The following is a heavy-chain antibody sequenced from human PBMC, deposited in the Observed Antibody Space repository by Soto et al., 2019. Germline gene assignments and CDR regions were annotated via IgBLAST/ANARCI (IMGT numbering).Heavy chain of an antibody. CDR2: IYYSGST. CDR3: ARYSSWYFDY. CDR1: GGSISSGDYY. Sequence: SETLSLTCTVSGGSISSGDYYWSWIRQPPGKGLEWIGYIYYSGSTYYNPSLKSRVTISVDTSKNQFSVKLSSVTAADTAVYYCARYSSWYFDYWGQGTLVTVSS. D-gene: IGHD6-13*01. V-gene: IGHV4-30-4*01. J-gene: IGHJ4*02.